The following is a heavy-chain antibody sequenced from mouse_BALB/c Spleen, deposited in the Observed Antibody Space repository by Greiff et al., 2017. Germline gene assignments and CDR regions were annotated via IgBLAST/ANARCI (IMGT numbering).Heavy chain of an antibody. CDR2: ISYSGST. Sequence: VQLKESGPSLVKPSQTLSLTCSVTGDSITSGYWNWIRKFPGNKLEYMGYISYSGSTYYNPSLKSRISITRDTSKNQYYLQLNSVTTEDTATYYCAESSYTLYYAMDYWGQGTSVTVSS. V-gene: IGHV3-8*02. D-gene: IGHD1-1*01. CDR1: GDSITSGY. J-gene: IGHJ4*01. CDR3: AESSYTLYYAMDY.